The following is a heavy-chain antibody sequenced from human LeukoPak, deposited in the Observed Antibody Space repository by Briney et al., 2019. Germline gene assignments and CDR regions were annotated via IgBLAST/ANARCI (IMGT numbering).Heavy chain of an antibody. V-gene: IGHV4-34*01. CDR3: ARRLYYYYYMDV. D-gene: IGHD6-25*01. J-gene: IGHJ6*03. CDR2: INHSGST. CDR1: GGSISSYY. Sequence: SETLSLTCTVSGGSISSYYWSWIRQPPGKGLEWIGEINHSGSTNYNPSLKSRVTISVDTSKNQFSLKLSSVTAADTAVYYCARRLYYYYYMDVWGKGTTVTVSS.